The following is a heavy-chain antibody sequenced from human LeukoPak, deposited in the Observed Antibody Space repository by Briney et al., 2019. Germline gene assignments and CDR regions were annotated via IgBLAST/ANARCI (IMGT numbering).Heavy chain of an antibody. CDR3: ATEGYCTNGVCYNNWFDP. CDR2: FDPEDGET. D-gene: IGHD2-8*01. CDR1: GYTLTELS. J-gene: IGHJ5*02. Sequence: GASVKVSCKVSGYTLTELSMHWVRQAPGKGLEWMGGFDPEDGETIYAQKFQGRVTMTEDTSTDTAYMELRSLRSEDTAVYYCATEGYCTNGVCYNNWFDPWGQGTLVTVSS. V-gene: IGHV1-24*01.